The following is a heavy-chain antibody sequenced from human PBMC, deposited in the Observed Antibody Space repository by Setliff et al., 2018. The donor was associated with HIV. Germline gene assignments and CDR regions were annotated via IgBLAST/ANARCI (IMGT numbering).Heavy chain of an antibody. CDR3: ARGAYRDGYDY. CDR2: VDYNGRT. CDR1: GASISSYY. Sequence: SETLSLTCSVSGASISSYYWSRIRQPPGKGLEWIGYVDYNGRTDYNPSLKSRVTISLDTSKNQVSLKLSSVAAADTAVYHCARGAYRDGYDYWGQGTLGTVSS. J-gene: IGHJ4*02. V-gene: IGHV4-59*01. D-gene: IGHD5-18*01.